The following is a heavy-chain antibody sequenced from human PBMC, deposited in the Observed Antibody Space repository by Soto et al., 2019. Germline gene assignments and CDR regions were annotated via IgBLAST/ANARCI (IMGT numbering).Heavy chain of an antibody. D-gene: IGHD3-10*01. CDR1: GGSISSYY. CDR2: VHHSWGS. Sequence: QVQLQESGPGLVKPSETLSLSCTVSGGSISSYYWSWFRQSPGKRMEWIGYVHHSWGSSYNPSLQSRVAISLDTSTSQFSLKVTSVTATDTAVYYCARQGFGPLHGLVEVWGQGTTVTVSS. V-gene: IGHV4-59*08. J-gene: IGHJ6*02. CDR3: ARQGFGPLHGLVEV.